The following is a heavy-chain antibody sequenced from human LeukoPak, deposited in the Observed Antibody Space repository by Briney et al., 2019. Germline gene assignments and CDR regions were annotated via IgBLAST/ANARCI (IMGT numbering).Heavy chain of an antibody. V-gene: IGHV3-33*08. CDR2: VWNDGTEA. J-gene: IGHJ6*03. CDR1: GFTFSSYA. CDR3: AKGCDEGCYYMDV. Sequence: TGGSLRLSCAASGFTFSSYAMSWVRQAPGKGLERVALVWNDGTEAIYADAVKGRFTISRDNSKNTVYLQMNSLGAEDTAVYYCAKGCDEGCYYMDVWGKGTPVTVSS. D-gene: IGHD2-21*01.